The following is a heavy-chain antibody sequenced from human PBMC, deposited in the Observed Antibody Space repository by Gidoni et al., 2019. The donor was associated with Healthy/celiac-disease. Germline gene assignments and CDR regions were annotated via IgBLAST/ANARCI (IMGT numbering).Heavy chain of an antibody. CDR1: GFTFSSYS. Sequence: EVQLVESGGGLVNPGGSLRLSRAASGFTFSSYSMNWVRQAPGKGLEWVSSISSSSSYIYYADSVKGRFTISRDNAKNSLYLQMNSLRAEDTAVYYCARDRSGYDYFDYWGQGTLVTVSS. CDR3: ARDRSGYDYFDY. D-gene: IGHD5-12*01. V-gene: IGHV3-21*01. J-gene: IGHJ4*02. CDR2: ISSSSSYI.